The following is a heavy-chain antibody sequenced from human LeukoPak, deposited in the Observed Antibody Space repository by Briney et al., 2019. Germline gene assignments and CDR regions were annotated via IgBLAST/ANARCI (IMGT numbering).Heavy chain of an antibody. D-gene: IGHD2/OR15-2a*01. CDR2: INSDGRNI. CDR3: APHLSVIVPSAQYGMDF. J-gene: IGHJ6*02. CDR1: GFTFSSYW. V-gene: IGHV3-74*01. Sequence: PGGSLRLSCAASGFTFSSYWMHRVRRAPGKGLVWVSRINSDGRNINYADSVKGRFTISRDNAKNMLYLQMNSLRAEDTAVYYCAPHLSVIVPSAQYGMDFWGQGTTVTVSS.